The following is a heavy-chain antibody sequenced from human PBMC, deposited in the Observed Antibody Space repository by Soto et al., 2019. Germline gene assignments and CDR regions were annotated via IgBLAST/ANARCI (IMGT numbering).Heavy chain of an antibody. Sequence: QVQLVESGGDLVKPGGSLRLSCAASGFTFSDDYMSWIRQAPGKGLEWISYMTRSGSSSSYADSVKGRFTISRDNAKNSLYLQMNSLRGDDTAVYYCWRELSGNYFAFDLWCQGKMVTVSS. CDR2: MTRSGSSS. CDR3: WRELSGNYFAFDL. CDR1: GFTFSDDY. V-gene: IGHV3-11*01. J-gene: IGHJ3*01. D-gene: IGHD1-26*01.